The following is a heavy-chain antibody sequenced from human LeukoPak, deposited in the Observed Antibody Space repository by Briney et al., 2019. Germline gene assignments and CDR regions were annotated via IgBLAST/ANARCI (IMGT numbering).Heavy chain of an antibody. CDR2: VSGSGGST. V-gene: IGHV3-23*01. J-gene: IGHJ4*02. Sequence: GGSLRLSCAASGFTFSSYAMRLVRQAPGEGLEWVSAVSGSGGSTYYADYVKGRFTISRDNSKNTLYLQRNSLRAEDTAVYYCAKDLPPGIAAAGAFDYWGQGTLVTVSS. CDR1: GFTFSSYA. CDR3: AKDLPPGIAAAGAFDY. D-gene: IGHD6-13*01.